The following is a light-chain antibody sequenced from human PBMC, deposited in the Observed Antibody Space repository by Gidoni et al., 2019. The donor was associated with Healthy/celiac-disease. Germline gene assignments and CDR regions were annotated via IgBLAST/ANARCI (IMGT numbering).Light chain of an antibody. V-gene: IGKV1-33*01. CDR1: QDISNY. CDR3: QQYDNLPLFT. J-gene: IGKJ3*01. Sequence: DIQIPQSPSSLSASVGDRVTITCQASQDISNYLNWYQQKPGKAPKLLIYDAPNLETGVPSRFSGSGSGTDFTFTISSLQPEDIATYYCQQYDNLPLFTFGPGTKVDIK. CDR2: DAP.